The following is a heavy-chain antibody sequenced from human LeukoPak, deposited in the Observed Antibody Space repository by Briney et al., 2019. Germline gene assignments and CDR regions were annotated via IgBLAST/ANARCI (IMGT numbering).Heavy chain of an antibody. CDR3: ARDSNLEYSSSRGLGR. CDR1: GGSLSSY. J-gene: IGHJ4*02. D-gene: IGHD6-6*01. CDR2: VYASGSS. Sequence: SETLSLTCTVSGGSLSSYWSWRRRPAGKGVGGSGRVYASGSSYYNPSLKSRVTMSVDTSKNQFSLRLTTVTAADTAVYYCARDSNLEYSSSRGLGRWGQGTLVTVSS. V-gene: IGHV4-4*07.